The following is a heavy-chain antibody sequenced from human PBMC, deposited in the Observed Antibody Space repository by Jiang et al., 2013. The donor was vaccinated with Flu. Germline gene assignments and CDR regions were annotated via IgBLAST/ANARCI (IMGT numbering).Heavy chain of an antibody. CDR3: DRNPVLSQLTGISWTT. CDR1: GFTFSSYA. CDR2: ISGSGGST. V-gene: IGHV3-23*04. D-gene: IGHD7-27*01. J-gene: IGHJ4*02. Sequence: VQLVESGGGLVQPGGSLRLSCAASGFTFSSYAMSWVRQAPGKGLEWVSAISGSGGSTYYADSVKGRFTISRDNSKNTLYLQMNSLRAEDTAVYYCDRNPVLSQLTGISWTTWGQGTLVTVSS.